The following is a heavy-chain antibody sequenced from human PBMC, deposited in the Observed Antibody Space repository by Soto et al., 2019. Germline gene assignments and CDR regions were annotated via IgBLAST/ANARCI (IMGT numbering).Heavy chain of an antibody. CDR3: ARDITGYYDSSGYHY. J-gene: IGHJ4*02. V-gene: IGHV1-69*13. CDR1: GGTFSSYA. D-gene: IGHD3-22*01. CDR2: IIPIFGTA. Sequence: SVKVSCKASGGTFSSYAISWVRQAPGQGLEWMGGIIPIFGTANYAQKFQGRVTITADESTSTAYMELSSLRSEDTAVYSCARDITGYYDSSGYHYWGQGTLVTVSS.